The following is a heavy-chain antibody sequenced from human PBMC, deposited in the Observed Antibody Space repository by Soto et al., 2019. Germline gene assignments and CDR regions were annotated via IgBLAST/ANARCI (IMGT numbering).Heavy chain of an antibody. D-gene: IGHD6-13*01. V-gene: IGHV4-59*01. J-gene: IGHJ4*02. CDR3: ARGGWLAAAPPKV. CDR2: IYYSGST. Sequence: PSETLSLTCIVSGGSISSYYWSWIRQPPGKGLEWIGYIYYSGSTNYNPSLKSRVTISVDTSKNQFSLKLSSVTAADTAVYYCARGGWLAAAPPKVWGQGTLVTVSS. CDR1: GGSISSYY.